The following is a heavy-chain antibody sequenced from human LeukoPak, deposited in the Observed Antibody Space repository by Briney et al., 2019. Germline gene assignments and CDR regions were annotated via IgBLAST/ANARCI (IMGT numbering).Heavy chain of an antibody. D-gene: IGHD4-23*01. Sequence: SETLSLTCAVYGGSFSDYYWSWIRQPPGKGLEWIGEINHSGSTNYNPSLKSRVTISVDTSKNQFSLKLSSVTAADTAVYYCARTYGGDWYFDLWDRGTLVTVAS. CDR3: ARTYGGDWYFDL. V-gene: IGHV4-34*01. CDR1: GGSFSDYY. J-gene: IGHJ2*01. CDR2: INHSGST.